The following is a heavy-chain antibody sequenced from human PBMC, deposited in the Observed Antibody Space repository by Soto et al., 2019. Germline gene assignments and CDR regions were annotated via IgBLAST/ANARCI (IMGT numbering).Heavy chain of an antibody. CDR1: GGTFSSYA. J-gene: IGHJ4*02. V-gene: IGHV1-69*01. D-gene: IGHD3-22*01. CDR2: IIPIFGTA. Sequence: QVQLVQSGAEVKKPGSSVKVSCKASGGTFSSYAISWVRQAPGQGHEWMGGIIPIFGTANYAQKFQGRVTITADESTSTAYMELSSLRSEDTAVYYCARDRNRNYYDSSGYYYFDYWGQGTLVTVSS. CDR3: ARDRNRNYYDSSGYYYFDY.